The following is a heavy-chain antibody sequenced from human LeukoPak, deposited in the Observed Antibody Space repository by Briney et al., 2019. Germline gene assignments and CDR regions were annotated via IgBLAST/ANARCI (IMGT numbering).Heavy chain of an antibody. Sequence: ASVRVSCKASGYTFTGYYIHWVRQAPGQGLEWMGLINPSGGNTTYAQKFQGRVTMTTDTSTSTVYMELSSLRSEDTAVYYCTRDTYYYDSSGSYSIDYWGQGTLVTVSS. CDR1: GYTFTGYY. D-gene: IGHD3-22*01. CDR3: TRDTYYYDSSGSYSIDY. V-gene: IGHV1-46*03. CDR2: INPSGGNT. J-gene: IGHJ4*02.